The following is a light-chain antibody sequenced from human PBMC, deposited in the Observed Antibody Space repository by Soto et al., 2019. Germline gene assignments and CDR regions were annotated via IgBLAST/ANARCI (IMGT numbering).Light chain of an antibody. J-gene: IGKJ1*01. CDR3: QQYGSSWT. CDR2: GAS. Sequence: IGMTQSPATLSVSPGERAALSCRASQSVGRSLAWYQQKPGQAPRLLIYGASSRATGIPDRFSGSGSGTDFTLTISRLEPEDFAVYYCQQYGSSWTFGQGTTVDI. V-gene: IGKV3-20*01. CDR1: QSVGRS.